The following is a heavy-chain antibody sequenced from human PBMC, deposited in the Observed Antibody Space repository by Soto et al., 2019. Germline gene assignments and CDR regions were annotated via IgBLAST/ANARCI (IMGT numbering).Heavy chain of an antibody. J-gene: IGHJ6*02. V-gene: IGHV1-18*01. CDR2: RSAYNGNT. CDR1: GYTFTSYG. Sequence: QVQLVQSGAEVQKPGSSVKVSCKASGYTFTSYGITWVRHAPGQGLEWMGWRSAYNGNTNYAQKHPGRVTRTTDTSSITPYMEMRSLRSDYTAVYYCASHALASGYARLAYRYGMAVWGQGTTVTVSS. CDR3: ASHALASGYARLAYRYGMAV. D-gene: IGHD3-22*01.